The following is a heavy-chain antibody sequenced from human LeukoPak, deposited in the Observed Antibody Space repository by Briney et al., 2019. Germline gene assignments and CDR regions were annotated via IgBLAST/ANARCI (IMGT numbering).Heavy chain of an antibody. J-gene: IGHJ1*01. CDR1: VGSITNYF. CDR2: VYHSGTT. CDR3: AQKAPYSPAYSQH. Sequence: SETLSLTCSVSVGSITNYFGTWIRQPPGKGRDWIGYVYHSGTTNYNPSLKSRVTISADSSKNQFSLKLNSVTAADTAVYYCAQKAPYSPAYSQHWGQGTLVTVSS. D-gene: IGHD2-15*01. V-gene: IGHV4-59*01.